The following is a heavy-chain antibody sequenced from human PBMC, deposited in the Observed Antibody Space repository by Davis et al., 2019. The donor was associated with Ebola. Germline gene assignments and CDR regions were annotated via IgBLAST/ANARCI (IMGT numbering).Heavy chain of an antibody. J-gene: IGHJ4*02. V-gene: IGHV3-9*01. CDR2: ISWNSGSI. CDR3: ARESNYYDSSGYYGY. D-gene: IGHD3-22*01. CDR1: GFTFDDYA. Sequence: SLKISCAASGFTFDDYAMHWVRQAPGKGLEWVSGISWNSGSIGYADSVKGRFTISRDNAKNSLYLQMNSLRAEDTAVYYCARESNYYDSSGYYGYWGQGTLVTVSS.